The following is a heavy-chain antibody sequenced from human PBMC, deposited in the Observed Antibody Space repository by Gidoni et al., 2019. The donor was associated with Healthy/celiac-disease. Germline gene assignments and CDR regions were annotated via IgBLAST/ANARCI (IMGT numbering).Heavy chain of an antibody. V-gene: IGHV3-7*04. J-gene: IGHJ5*01. Sequence: EVQLVESGGGLVQPGGSLRLSCAASGFIFSTYWMSWARQAPGKGLEWVANIKEDGSERYYVDFVKGRFTISRDNAKNSLYLQMNSLRADDTAVYYCARGGNRFVYWGQGTLVTVSS. CDR1: GFIFSTYW. CDR3: ARGGNRFVY. CDR2: IKEDGSER.